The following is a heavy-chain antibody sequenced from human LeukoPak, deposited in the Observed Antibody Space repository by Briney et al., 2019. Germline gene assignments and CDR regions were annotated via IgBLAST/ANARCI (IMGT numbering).Heavy chain of an antibody. CDR1: GFTFNNYA. V-gene: IGHV3-23*01. CDR3: AKSLEMSTIGWFDP. J-gene: IGHJ5*02. Sequence: PGGSLRLSCAASGFTFNNYAMSWLRQTPGKGLEWVSAISGSGGSTYYASSVKGRFTIFRDNSRDTLYLQMNSLRADDSALYYCAKSLEMSTIGWFDPWGQGTLVTVSS. D-gene: IGHD5-24*01. CDR2: ISGSGGST.